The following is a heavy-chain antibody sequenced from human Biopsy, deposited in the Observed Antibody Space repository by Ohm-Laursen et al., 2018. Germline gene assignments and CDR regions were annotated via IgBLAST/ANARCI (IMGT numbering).Heavy chain of an antibody. Sequence: SVKVSCKVSGYKFTSYGMSWERQAPGQGLEWMGRIIPILHVPTYAQSFQGRVTISADKSTRTAYMELSGLRSEDTAVYYCASLEDRTFDKWGQGTLVTVSS. V-gene: IGHV1-69*04. CDR2: IIPILHVP. CDR1: GYKFTSYG. CDR3: ASLEDRTFDK. J-gene: IGHJ4*02.